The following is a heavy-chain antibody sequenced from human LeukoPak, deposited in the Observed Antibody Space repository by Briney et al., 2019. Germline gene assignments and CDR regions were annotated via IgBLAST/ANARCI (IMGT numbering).Heavy chain of an antibody. D-gene: IGHD4-17*01. J-gene: IGHJ3*01. V-gene: IGHV6-1*01. CDR2: TYYRSRWYN. CDR1: GDSLTSIGAA. Sequence: SQTLSLTCAISGDSLTSIGAAWTWIRQSPSRGLEWLGRTYYRSRWYNDYAVYEKSRMIINVDTSKNQFSLQLSSVTPEDTAVYYCARVPDYGDAFDVWGQGTMVTVSS. CDR3: ARVPDYGDAFDV.